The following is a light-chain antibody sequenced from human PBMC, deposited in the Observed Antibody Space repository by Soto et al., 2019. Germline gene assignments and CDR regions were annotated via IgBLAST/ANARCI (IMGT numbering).Light chain of an antibody. Sequence: QSALTQPASVSGSPGQSITISCTGTTSDVGSYNLVSWYQQYPGKAPKLMIYEGSKRPSGVSNRFSGSNSDNTASLTISGLQAADEADYYCCSDASRSFVVFGGGTKLTVL. CDR3: CSDASRSFVV. V-gene: IGLV2-23*01. J-gene: IGLJ2*01. CDR2: EGS. CDR1: TSDVGSYNL.